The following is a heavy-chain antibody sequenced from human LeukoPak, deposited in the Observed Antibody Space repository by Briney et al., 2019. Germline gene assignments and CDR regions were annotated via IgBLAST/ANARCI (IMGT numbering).Heavy chain of an antibody. J-gene: IGHJ4*02. CDR1: GFIFGGYA. D-gene: IGHD3-3*01. V-gene: IGHV3-30-3*01. Sequence: PGGSLRLSYAASGFIFGGYAMHWVRQAPGKGLQWLAVISYDGGKTYYADSVEGRFTISRDNSKSTVYLEINSLRSEDTAIYYCARGFNDFWSGSQLEYWGQGTLVTVSS. CDR3: ARGFNDFWSGSQLEY. CDR2: ISYDGGKT.